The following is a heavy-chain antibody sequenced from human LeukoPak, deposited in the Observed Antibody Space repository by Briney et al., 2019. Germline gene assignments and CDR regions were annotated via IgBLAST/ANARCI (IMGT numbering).Heavy chain of an antibody. D-gene: IGHD5-24*01. J-gene: IGHJ4*02. Sequence: GGSLRLSCAASGSTFSTYWMTWVRQAPGKGLEWVANMKQDGSEKYYVDSVKGRFTISRDNAKNSLYLQMNSLSAEDTAIYYCARDRRDGYNVLDYWGQGTLVTVSS. CDR3: ARDRRDGYNVLDY. CDR2: MKQDGSEK. V-gene: IGHV3-7*01. CDR1: GSTFSTYW.